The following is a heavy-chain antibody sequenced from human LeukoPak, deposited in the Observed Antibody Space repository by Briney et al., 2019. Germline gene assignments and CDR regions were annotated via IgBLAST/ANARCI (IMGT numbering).Heavy chain of an antibody. J-gene: IGHJ5*02. CDR1: GFTFSSYE. Sequence: PGGSLRLSCAASGFTFSSYEMNWVRQAPGKGLEWVSYISTGGNTKYHADSVKGRFTISRDNAKNSLYLQMNSLRAEDTAVYYCARSYHYDILTRFDHWGQGTLVIASS. CDR3: ARSYHYDILTRFDH. V-gene: IGHV3-48*03. CDR2: ISTGGNTK. D-gene: IGHD3-9*01.